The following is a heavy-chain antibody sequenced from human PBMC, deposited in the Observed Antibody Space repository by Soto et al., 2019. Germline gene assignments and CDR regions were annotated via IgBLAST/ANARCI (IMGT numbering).Heavy chain of an antibody. V-gene: IGHV3-23*01. CDR3: ANRYWSSNRCYAAEYFQH. J-gene: IGHJ1*01. CDR1: GFTFSSYA. Sequence: PGGSLRLSCAASGFTFSSYAMSWVRQAPGKGLEWVSAISGSGGSTYYADSVKGRFTISRDNSKNTLYLQMNSLRAEDTAVYYCANRYWSSNRCYAAEYFQHWGQGNLVTVSS. D-gene: IGHD2-2*01. CDR2: ISGSGGST.